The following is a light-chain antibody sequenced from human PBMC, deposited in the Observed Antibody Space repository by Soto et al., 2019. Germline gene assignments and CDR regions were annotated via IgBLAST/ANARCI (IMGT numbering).Light chain of an antibody. J-gene: IGKJ2*01. CDR2: DTF. CDR1: QSLSNSE. Sequence: EIVLTQSPGTLSLSPGERATLSCRASQSLSNSELAWYQQKPGQAPRLLMYDTFNRATGIPARFNGSGSGTDFTLTISSLEPQDFAVYYCQQRSNWPPGYTFGQGTKVDIK. V-gene: IGKV3-11*01. CDR3: QQRSNWPPGYT.